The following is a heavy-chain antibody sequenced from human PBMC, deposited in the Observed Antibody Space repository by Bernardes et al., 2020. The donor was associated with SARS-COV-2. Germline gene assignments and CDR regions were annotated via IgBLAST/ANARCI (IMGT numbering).Heavy chain of an antibody. J-gene: IGHJ6*02. CDR2: ISSSSSTI. Sequence: GGSLRLSCAASGFSFSDYWMHWVRQAPGKGLEWVSYISSSSSTISYADPVKGRFTISRDNAKNSLFLQMNSLRAEDTALYYCARPQSYYYDSSGYYRPSGMDVWGQGTTVTVSS. D-gene: IGHD3-22*01. V-gene: IGHV3-48*01. CDR3: ARPQSYYYDSSGYYRPSGMDV. CDR1: GFSFSDYW.